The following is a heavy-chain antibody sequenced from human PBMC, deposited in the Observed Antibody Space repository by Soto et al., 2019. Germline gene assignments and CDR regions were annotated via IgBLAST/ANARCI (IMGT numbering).Heavy chain of an antibody. V-gene: IGHV3-23*01. D-gene: IGHD3-16*01. CDR3: AKEGRNRIRGHWFDP. Sequence: GGSLRLSCAASGFTFSSYAISWVRQAPGKGLEWVSAISGSGGSTYYADSVKGRFTISRDNSKNTLYLQMNSLRAEDTAVYYCAKEGRNRIRGHWFDPWGQGTLVTVSS. J-gene: IGHJ5*02. CDR2: ISGSGGST. CDR1: GFTFSSYA.